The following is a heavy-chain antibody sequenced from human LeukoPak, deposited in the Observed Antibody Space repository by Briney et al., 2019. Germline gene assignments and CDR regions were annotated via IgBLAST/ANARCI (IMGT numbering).Heavy chain of an antibody. V-gene: IGHV5-51*01. CDR3: ARGERYYYDSSGYYYADY. D-gene: IGHD3-22*01. CDR2: FYSGDSDT. J-gene: IGHJ4*02. CDR1: GYSFTSYW. Sequence: GESLKLSCKGSGYSFTSYWIGWVRQMPGKGLGWMGIFYSGDSDTRYSPSFQGQVTISADKSISTAYLQWSSLKASDTAMYYSARGERYYYDSSGYYYADYWGQGTLVTVSS.